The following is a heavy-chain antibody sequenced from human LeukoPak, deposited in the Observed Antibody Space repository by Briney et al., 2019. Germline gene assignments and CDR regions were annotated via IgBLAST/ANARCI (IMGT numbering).Heavy chain of an antibody. CDR3: ARPTSYDFWSGYTN. CDR2: ISYDGSNK. V-gene: IGHV3-30-3*01. Sequence: PGRSLRLSCAASGFTFSSYAMHWVRQAPGKGLEWVAVISYDGSNKYYADSVKGRFTISRDNSKSTLYLQMNSLRAEDTAVYYCARPTSYDFWSGYTNWGQGTLVTVSS. D-gene: IGHD3-3*01. CDR1: GFTFSSYA. J-gene: IGHJ4*02.